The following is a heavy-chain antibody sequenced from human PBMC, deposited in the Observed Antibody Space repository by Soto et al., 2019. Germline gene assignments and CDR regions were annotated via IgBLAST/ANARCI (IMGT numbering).Heavy chain of an antibody. D-gene: IGHD2-21*01. CDR3: ARGKLFSDWFDP. V-gene: IGHV4-4*07. CDR2: IYSSGST. J-gene: IGHJ5*02. Sequence: QVHLQESGPGLVKPSETLSLTCTVYSGAISTYYWTWILQPAGKGLEWIGRIYSSGSTKYNPSLQSRVTMSLDTSNNQFAMRLTSVTAADTAVYYCARGKLFSDWFDPWGQGTLVTVSS. CDR1: SGAISTYY.